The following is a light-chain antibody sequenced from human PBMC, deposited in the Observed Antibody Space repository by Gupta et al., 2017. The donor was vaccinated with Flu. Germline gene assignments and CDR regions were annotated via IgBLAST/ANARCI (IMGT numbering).Light chain of an antibody. CDR2: GNS. CDR3: QSYYSSLIGSV. J-gene: IGLJ3*02. Sequence: QSVLSPPPSASGAPGQTVTISCTGRNSNIGAGYDVHWYRHLPGTAPKLIIYGNSNRPSWVPDQFSGSKSGTAASQAITGLLADDDADYYCQSYYSSLIGSVFGGGTKLTVL. V-gene: IGLV1-40*01. CDR1: NSNIGAGYD.